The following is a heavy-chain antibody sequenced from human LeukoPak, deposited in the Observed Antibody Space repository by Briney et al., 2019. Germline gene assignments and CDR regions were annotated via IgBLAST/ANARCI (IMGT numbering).Heavy chain of an antibody. D-gene: IGHD3-3*01. CDR1: GYTFTSYG. J-gene: IGHJ5*02. V-gene: IGHV1-18*01. CDR3: ARVRDYDFWSGPESVDP. CDR2: ISAYNGNT. Sequence: ASVKVSCKASGYTFTSYGISWVRQAPGQGLEWMGWISAYNGNTNYAQKLQGRVTMTTDTSTSTAYMELRSLRSDDTAVYYCARVRDYDFWSGPESVDPWGQGTLVTVSS.